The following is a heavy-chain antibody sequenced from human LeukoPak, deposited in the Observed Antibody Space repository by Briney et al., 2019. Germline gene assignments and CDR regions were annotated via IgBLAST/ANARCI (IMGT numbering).Heavy chain of an antibody. CDR3: ARDRRYCGGDCYLVDP. CDR2: IYTSGST. CDR1: GGSISSGSYY. D-gene: IGHD2-21*02. J-gene: IGHJ5*02. V-gene: IGHV4-61*02. Sequence: SETLSLTCIVSGGSISSGSYYWSWIRQPAGKGLEWIGRIYTSGSTNCNPSLKSRVTISVDTSKNQFSLKLSSVTAADTAVYYCARDRRYCGGDCYLVDPWGQGTLVTVS.